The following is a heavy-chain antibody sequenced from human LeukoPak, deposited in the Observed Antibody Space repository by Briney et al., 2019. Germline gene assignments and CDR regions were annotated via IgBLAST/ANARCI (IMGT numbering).Heavy chain of an antibody. J-gene: IGHJ5*02. V-gene: IGHV1-69*13. CDR2: IIPIFGTA. D-gene: IGHD3-16*01. CDR1: GGTFSSYA. CDR3: ARLGPYYDYVWGSYGIDP. Sequence: SVKVSCKASGGTFSSYAISWVRQAPGQGLEWMGGIIPIFGTANYAQKFQGRVTITADESTSTAYMELSSLRSEDTAVYYCARLGPYYDYVWGSYGIDPWGQGTLVTVSS.